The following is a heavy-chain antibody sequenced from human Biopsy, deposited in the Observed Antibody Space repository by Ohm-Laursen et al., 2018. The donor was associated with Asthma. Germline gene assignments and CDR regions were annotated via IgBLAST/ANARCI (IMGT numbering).Heavy chain of an antibody. D-gene: IGHD3-22*01. CDR3: ARGDSSNWSHYYFDY. V-gene: IGHV3-53*01. Sequence: SLRLSCAASGFAVSRDYMFWVRQAPGKGLEWVSVIYSGGTSHTAGSVRGRFTTSRGYSKNTLYLQMHSLRAEDTAVYYCARGDSSNWSHYYFDYWGQGTLVTVSS. CDR2: IYSGGTS. CDR1: GFAVSRDY. J-gene: IGHJ4*02.